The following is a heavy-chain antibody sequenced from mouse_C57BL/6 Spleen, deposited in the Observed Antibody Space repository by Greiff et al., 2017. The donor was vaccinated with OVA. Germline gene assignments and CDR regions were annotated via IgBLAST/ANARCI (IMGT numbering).Heavy chain of an antibody. CDR1: GYTFTSYW. J-gene: IGHJ2*01. V-gene: IGHV1-64*01. CDR3: ASGGGREYYFDY. CDR2: IHPNSGST. Sequence: VKLQQPGAELVKPGASVKLSCTASGYTFTSYWMNWVKQTPGQGLEWIGMIHPNSGSTNSNEKFTSKATLTVDKTSNTAYMQLSSLASEDSAVSCCASGGGREYYFDYWGQGTTLTVSS.